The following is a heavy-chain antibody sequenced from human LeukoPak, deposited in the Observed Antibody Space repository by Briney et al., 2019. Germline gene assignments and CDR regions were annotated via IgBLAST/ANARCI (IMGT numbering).Heavy chain of an antibody. CDR2: IKQDGSEK. J-gene: IGHJ3*02. D-gene: IGHD1-26*01. CDR3: ASLSGSHRLRAFDI. V-gene: IGHV3-7*01. CDR1: GFTFSSYW. Sequence: PGGSLRLSCAASGFTFSSYWMSWVRQAPGKGLEWVANIKQDGSEKYYVDSVKGRFTISRDNAKNSLYLQMNSLRAEDTAVYYCASLSGSHRLRAFDIWGQGTMVTVSS.